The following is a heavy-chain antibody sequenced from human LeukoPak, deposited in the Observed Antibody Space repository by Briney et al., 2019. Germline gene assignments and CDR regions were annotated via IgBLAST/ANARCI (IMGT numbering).Heavy chain of an antibody. CDR2: IYYSRST. CDR1: GGAITSSSYY. Sequence: SETLSLTCNVSGGAITSSSYYWGWIRQPPGKGLEWIGSIYYSRSTYYNPSLKSRVTISVDTSKNQFSLKLSSVTAADTAVYYCAKTVTAIAPWYFDYWGQGTLVSVSA. J-gene: IGHJ4*02. CDR3: AKTVTAIAPWYFDY. V-gene: IGHV4-39*01. D-gene: IGHD2-21*02.